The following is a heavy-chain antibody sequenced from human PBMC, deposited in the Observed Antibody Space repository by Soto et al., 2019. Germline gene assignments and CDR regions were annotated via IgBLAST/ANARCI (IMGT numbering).Heavy chain of an antibody. J-gene: IGHJ6*02. V-gene: IGHV3-74*03. CDR2: INSDESST. CDR3: AKGRSYYYYYGVDV. Sequence: PGGSLRLSCEASGFTFSSYWMNWVRQAPGKGLVWVSRINSDESSTTYADSVKGRFTISRDNSKSTLYLQMNSLRAEDTALYYCAKGRSYYYYYGVDVWGQGTTVTVSS. CDR1: GFTFSSYW.